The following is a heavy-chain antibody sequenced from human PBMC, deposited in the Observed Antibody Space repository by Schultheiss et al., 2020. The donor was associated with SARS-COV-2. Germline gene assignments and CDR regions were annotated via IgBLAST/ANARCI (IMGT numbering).Heavy chain of an antibody. D-gene: IGHD2-2*01. V-gene: IGHV4-34*01. CDR3: ARGRRDIVVVPAAIWAY. CDR1: GGSISSYY. J-gene: IGHJ4*02. CDR2: IYYSGST. Sequence: SETLSLTCAVSGGSISSYYWSWIRQPPGKGLEWIGSIYYSGSTNYNPSLKSRVTISVDTSKNQFSLKLSSVTAADTAVYYCARGRRDIVVVPAAIWAYWGQGTLVTVSS.